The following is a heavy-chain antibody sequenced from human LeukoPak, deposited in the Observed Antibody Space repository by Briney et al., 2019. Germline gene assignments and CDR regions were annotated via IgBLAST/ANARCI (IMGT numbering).Heavy chain of an antibody. D-gene: IGHD1-26*01. Sequence: PSETLSLTCTVSGGSISSCYWSWVRQPPGKGLEWIGYVSYSGSTDYNPSLKSRVIISIDTSKNQFSLRLSSVTAADTAVYYCARSRAVGAPGPPYAFDIWGQGTMVTVSS. V-gene: IGHV4-59*01. J-gene: IGHJ3*02. CDR3: ARSRAVGAPGPPYAFDI. CDR1: GGSISSCY. CDR2: VSYSGST.